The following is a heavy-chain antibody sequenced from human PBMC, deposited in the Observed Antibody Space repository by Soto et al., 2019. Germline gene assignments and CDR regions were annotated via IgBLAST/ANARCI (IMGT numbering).Heavy chain of an antibody. Sequence: EAQLVESGGGLVQPGGSLRLSCAASGFTFSSYEMNWVRQAPGKGLEGVAYISSTGSVRYNTDSVQGRFTISRDNAKNSVYLQMNSLRAEDTAIYYCATKIAGTTYFGSWGQGALVTVSS. CDR1: GFTFSSYE. V-gene: IGHV3-48*03. CDR3: ATKIAGTTYFGS. D-gene: IGHD1-7*01. CDR2: ISSTGSVR. J-gene: IGHJ4*02.